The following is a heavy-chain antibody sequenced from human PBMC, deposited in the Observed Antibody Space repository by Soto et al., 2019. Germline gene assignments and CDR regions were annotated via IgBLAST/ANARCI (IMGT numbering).Heavy chain of an antibody. V-gene: IGHV3-9*01. CDR2: ISWNSGSI. J-gene: IGHJ4*02. D-gene: IGHD3-16*01. CDR1: GFTFDDYA. CDR3: AKGGGQGVYFDY. Sequence: EVQLVESGGGLVQPGRSLRLSCAASGFTFDDYAMHWVRQAPGKGLEWVSGISWNSGSIGYADSVKGRFTISRDNAKNSLYLQMNSLRAEDTAVYYCAKGGGQGVYFDYWGQGTLVTVSS.